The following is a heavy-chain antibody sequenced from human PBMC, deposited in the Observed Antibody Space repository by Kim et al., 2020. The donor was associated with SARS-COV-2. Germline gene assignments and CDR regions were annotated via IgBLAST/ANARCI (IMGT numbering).Heavy chain of an antibody. CDR1: GYTFTTYN. Sequence: ASVKVSCKASGYTFTTYNIHWVRQAPGQRLEGMGWINTGKDTTKYSQKFQGRVTITRDTFATTAYMELSSLRSADTAVYYCARDAGSGSFYNWFDPWGQGTLVTVSS. J-gene: IGHJ5*02. CDR3: ARDAGSGSFYNWFDP. D-gene: IGHD3-10*01. CDR2: INTGKDTT. V-gene: IGHV1-3*04.